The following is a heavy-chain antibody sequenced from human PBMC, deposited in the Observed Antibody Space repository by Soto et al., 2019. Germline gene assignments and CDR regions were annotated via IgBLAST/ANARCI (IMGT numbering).Heavy chain of an antibody. CDR1: GYTFTSYD. J-gene: IGHJ4*02. V-gene: IGHV1-8*01. D-gene: IGHD2-15*01. CDR3: ARVGVVAAYYFDY. Sequence: ASVKVSCKASGYTFTSYDINWLRQATGQGLEWMGWMNPNSGNTGYAQKFQGRVTMTRNTSISTAYMELSSLRSEDTAVYYCARVGVVAAYYFDYWGQGTLVTVSS. CDR2: MNPNSGNT.